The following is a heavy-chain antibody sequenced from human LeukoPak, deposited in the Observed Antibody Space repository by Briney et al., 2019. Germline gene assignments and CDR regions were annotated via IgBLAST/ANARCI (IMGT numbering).Heavy chain of an antibody. Sequence: GGSLRLSCEASGFSFSTYSMSWVRQAPGKGLEWVANIKQDGSEKYYVDSVKGRFTISRDNAKKSLYLQMNSLRGEDTAVYYCARVNTIFGVVIGYFDFWGQGTLVTVSS. CDR3: ARVNTIFGVVIGYFDF. D-gene: IGHD3-3*01. CDR2: IKQDGSEK. J-gene: IGHJ4*02. CDR1: GFSFSTYS. V-gene: IGHV3-7*01.